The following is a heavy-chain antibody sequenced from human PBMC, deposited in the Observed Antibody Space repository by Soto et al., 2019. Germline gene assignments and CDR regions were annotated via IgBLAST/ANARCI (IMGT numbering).Heavy chain of an antibody. J-gene: IGHJ3*01. CDR2: ISGSADGT. CDR3: AKDTVGGYSFWSGYYSDGLDV. V-gene: IGHV3-23*01. Sequence: EVKLLESGGGLAQPGGSLRLSCVGSGFTFDSYAISWVRQAPGERLQWIAAISGSADGTDYAHSVRGRFTISRDNAKKKVHLTMDSLRVGDTAVYFCAKDTVGGYSFWSGYYSDGLDVWGQGTLVTVS. D-gene: IGHD3-3*01. CDR1: GFTFDSYA.